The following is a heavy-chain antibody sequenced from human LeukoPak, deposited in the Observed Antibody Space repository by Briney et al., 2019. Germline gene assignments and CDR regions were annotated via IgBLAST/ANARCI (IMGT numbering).Heavy chain of an antibody. D-gene: IGHD3-16*01. CDR3: ASGVRLFDY. CDR1: GGSIGSYY. Sequence: PSETLSLTCTVSGGSIGSYYWSWIRQPPGKGLEWIGYIYYSGSTNYNPSLKSRVTISVDTSKNQFSLKLSSVTAADTAVYYCASGVRLFDYWGQGTLVTVSS. V-gene: IGHV4-59*01. J-gene: IGHJ4*02. CDR2: IYYSGST.